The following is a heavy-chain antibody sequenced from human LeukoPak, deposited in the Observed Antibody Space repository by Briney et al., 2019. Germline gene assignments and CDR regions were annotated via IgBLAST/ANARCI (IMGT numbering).Heavy chain of an antibody. Sequence: GGSLRLSCAASGFTFSSYTMHWIRQAPGKGLEWVSSISGSNSYIFYADSVKGRFTVSRDNAKDSLYLQMNSLRAEDTAVYYCARALTTLTYEGYWGQGTLVTASS. CDR2: ISGSNSYI. CDR3: ARALTTLTYEGY. CDR1: GFTFSSYT. D-gene: IGHD1-1*01. V-gene: IGHV3-21*01. J-gene: IGHJ4*02.